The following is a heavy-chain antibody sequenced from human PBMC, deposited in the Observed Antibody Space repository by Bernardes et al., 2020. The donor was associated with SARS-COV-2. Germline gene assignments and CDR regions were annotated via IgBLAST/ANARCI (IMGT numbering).Heavy chain of an antibody. CDR3: IRPSLGRGNAFDI. V-gene: IGHV3-30*03. J-gene: IGHJ3*02. Sequence: GGSLRLSCAASGFSFSSHGMHWVRQAPGKGLEWVAVISYDGSNKDYADSVKGRFTISRDNSRNTLYLQMNSLRAEDTAVYYCIRPSLGRGNAFDIWGQGTMVSVSS. CDR1: GFSFSSHG. CDR2: ISYDGSNK. D-gene: IGHD7-27*01.